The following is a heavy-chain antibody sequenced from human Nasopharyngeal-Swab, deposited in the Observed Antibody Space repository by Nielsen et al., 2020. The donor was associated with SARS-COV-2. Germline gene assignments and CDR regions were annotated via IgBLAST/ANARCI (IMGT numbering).Heavy chain of an antibody. CDR1: GFTFDDYA. CDR2: ISWNSGSI. J-gene: IGHJ4*02. D-gene: IGHD6-19*01. Sequence: SLKISCAASGFTFDDYAMHWVRQAPGKGLEWVSGISWNSGSIGYADSVKGRFTISRDNAKNSLYLQMNSLRAEDTALYYCAKDNIAVAGLPDYWGQGTLVTASS. V-gene: IGHV3-9*01. CDR3: AKDNIAVAGLPDY.